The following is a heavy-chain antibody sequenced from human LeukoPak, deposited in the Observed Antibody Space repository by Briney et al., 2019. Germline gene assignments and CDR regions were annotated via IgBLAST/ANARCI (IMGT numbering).Heavy chain of an antibody. CDR1: GYSISRCTYY. D-gene: IGHD6-25*01. CDR2: VYYGRSP. V-gene: IGHV4-39*02. Sequence: SETVSLTCTVSGYSISRCTYYWAWIRQPPGKGLEWFGSVYYGRSPYFNPSLESRATISVDTSKNHFSLKMSSETAADTAVYYCARSSGTGTFSYWGQGTLVTVSS. CDR3: ARSSGTGTFSY. J-gene: IGHJ4*02.